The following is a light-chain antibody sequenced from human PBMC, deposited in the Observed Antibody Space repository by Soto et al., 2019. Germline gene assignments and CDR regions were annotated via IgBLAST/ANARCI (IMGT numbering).Light chain of an antibody. CDR2: DAS. CDR3: QQYNSFSLT. V-gene: IGKV1-5*01. CDR1: QSISTW. J-gene: IGKJ4*01. Sequence: DIQMTQSPSTLSTSVGDRFTITCRASQSISTWLAWYQQKPGKAPKLLIYDASSLESGVPSRFSGSGSGTEFTLTISGLQPDDFASYYCQQYNSFSLTFGGGTKV.